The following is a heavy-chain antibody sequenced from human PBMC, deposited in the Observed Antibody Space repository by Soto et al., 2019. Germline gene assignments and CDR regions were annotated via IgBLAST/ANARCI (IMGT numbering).Heavy chain of an antibody. CDR1: GYSFNKYW. J-gene: IGHJ6*02. Sequence: PGESLKISCKGSGYSFNKYWIGWVRQIPGKGLEWMGVIYPGDSDIRYGPSFQGQVTISADKSISTAYLQWSSLKASDTAMYYCARTSAAGKYYYGMDVWGQGTTVTVS. CDR3: ARTSAAGKYYYGMDV. CDR2: IYPGDSDI. V-gene: IGHV5-51*01. D-gene: IGHD6-13*01.